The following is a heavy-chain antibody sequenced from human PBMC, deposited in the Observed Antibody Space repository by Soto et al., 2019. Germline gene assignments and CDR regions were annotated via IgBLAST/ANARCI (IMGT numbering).Heavy chain of an antibody. CDR1: GYTFTSYG. CDR2: ISAYNGNT. V-gene: IGHV1-18*01. CDR3: ARDPSVYCSGGSCYSGLPYYYYYGMYV. Sequence: VQLVQSGAEVKKPGASVKVSCKASGYTFTSYGISWVRQAPGQGLEWMGWISAYNGNTNYAQKLQGRVTMTTDTSTITAYMELMSLRSDDTAVYYCARDPSVYCSGGSCYSGLPYYYYYGMYVWGQGTTVTFSS. J-gene: IGHJ6*02. D-gene: IGHD2-15*01.